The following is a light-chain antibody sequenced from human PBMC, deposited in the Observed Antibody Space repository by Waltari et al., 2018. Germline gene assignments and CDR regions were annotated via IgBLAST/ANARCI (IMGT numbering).Light chain of an antibody. CDR1: QTVLYSSNNKNY. CDR3: QQYYNTPLT. CDR2: WAS. Sequence: IVMTQSPDSLAVSLGERATINCKSSQTVLYSSNNKNYLAWYQQKPRQPPKLLIYWASTRESGVPDRFSGSGSGTDFTLTISSLQAEDVAVYYCQQYYNTPLTFGG. J-gene: IGKJ4*01. V-gene: IGKV4-1*01.